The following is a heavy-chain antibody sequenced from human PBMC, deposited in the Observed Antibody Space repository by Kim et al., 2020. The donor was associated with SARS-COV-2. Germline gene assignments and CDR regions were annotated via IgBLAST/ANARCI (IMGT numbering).Heavy chain of an antibody. CDR2: INHSGST. CDR1: GGSFSGYY. J-gene: IGHJ5*02. D-gene: IGHD6-13*01. V-gene: IGHV4-34*01. CDR3: ARGGDRSSWYGDHNWFDP. Sequence: SETLSLTCAVYGGSFSGYYWSWIRQPPGKGLEWIGEINHSGSTNYNPSLKSRVTISVDTSKNQFSLKLSSVTAADTAVYYCARGGDRSSWYGDHNWFDPWGQGTLVTVSS.